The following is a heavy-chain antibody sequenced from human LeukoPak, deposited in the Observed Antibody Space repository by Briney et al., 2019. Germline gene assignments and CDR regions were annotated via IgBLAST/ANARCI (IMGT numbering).Heavy chain of an antibody. CDR2: IRYDGSNK. V-gene: IGHV3-30*02. CDR1: GFTFSSYG. D-gene: IGHD6-6*01. J-gene: IGHJ4*02. CDR3: AKDRRIAARTSLDY. Sequence: PGGSLRLSCVASGFTFSSYGMHWVRQAPGKGLEWVAFIRYDGSNKYYADSVKGRFTISRDNSKNTLYLQMNSLRAEDTAVYYCAKDRRIAARTSLDYWGQGTLVTVSS.